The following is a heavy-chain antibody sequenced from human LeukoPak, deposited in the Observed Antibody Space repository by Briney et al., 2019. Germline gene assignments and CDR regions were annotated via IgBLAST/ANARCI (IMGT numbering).Heavy chain of an antibody. Sequence: PGGSLRLSCAASGFTFSSYWMSWVRQAPGKGLEWVANIKQDGSEKYYVDSVKGRFTISRDNAKNSLYLQMYSLRAEDTAVYYCARDLTEQLTDYWGQGTLVTVSS. CDR1: GFTFSSYW. CDR2: IKQDGSEK. CDR3: ARDLTEQLTDY. D-gene: IGHD1/OR15-1a*01. V-gene: IGHV3-7*01. J-gene: IGHJ4*02.